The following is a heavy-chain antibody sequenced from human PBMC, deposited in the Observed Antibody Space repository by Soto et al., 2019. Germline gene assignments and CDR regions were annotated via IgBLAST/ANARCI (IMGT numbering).Heavy chain of an antibody. J-gene: IGHJ5*02. Sequence: GASVKVSGKASGCTFSSYAISWVRQAPGQGLEWMGGIIPIFGTANYAQKFQGRVTITADKSKSTAYMELSSLRSEDTAVYYCARGKTRWWFDPWGQGPLVSVSA. CDR1: GCTFSSYA. CDR2: IIPIFGTA. V-gene: IGHV1-69*06. CDR3: ARGKTRWWFDP. D-gene: IGHD2-15*01.